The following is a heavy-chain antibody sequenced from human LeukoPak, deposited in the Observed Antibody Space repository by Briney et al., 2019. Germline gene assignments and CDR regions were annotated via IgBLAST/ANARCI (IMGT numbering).Heavy chain of an antibody. J-gene: IGHJ4*02. CDR2: IYYSGRT. V-gene: IGHV4-59*01. Sequence: SETLSLTCTVSGGSISSYYWSWIRQPPGKGLEGMGYIYYSGRTNYNPPLKSRVTISVDTSKNQFSLKLSSVTAADTAVYYCARSSDILTGPDFDYWGQGTLVTVSS. CDR3: ARSSDILTGPDFDY. CDR1: GGSISSYY. D-gene: IGHD3-9*01.